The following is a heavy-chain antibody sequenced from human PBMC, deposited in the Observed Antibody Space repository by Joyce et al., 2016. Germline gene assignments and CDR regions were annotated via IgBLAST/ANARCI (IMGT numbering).Heavy chain of an antibody. D-gene: IGHD5-12*01. V-gene: IGHV3-33*01. CDR3: TRETIEWLFEK. CDR1: GFSFRGYG. J-gene: IGHJ4*02. CDR2: IAYDGNNV. Sequence: QVQLVESGGGVVPPGRALRLSCVASGFSFRGYGMHWVRQAPGKGLEWMALIAYDGNNVYYADSVKGRFTISRDNSKNTLYLQMNSLRAEDTAVYYCTRETIEWLFEKWGQGTLVTVSS.